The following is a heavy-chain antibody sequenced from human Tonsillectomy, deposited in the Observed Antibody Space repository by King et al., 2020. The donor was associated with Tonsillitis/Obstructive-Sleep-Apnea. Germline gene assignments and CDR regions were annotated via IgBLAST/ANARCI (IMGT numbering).Heavy chain of an antibody. CDR2: IYYSGST. V-gene: IGHV4-39*07. CDR1: GGSISNTNYF. Sequence: QLVESGPGLVKPSETLSLTCAVSGGSISNTNYFWGWIRQPPGKGLEWIGGIYYSGSTDYNPSLKSRVTMSVDTSKNQFSLRLRSVTAADTAVYYCARTTLTIYYFDYLGQGTLVTVSS. J-gene: IGHJ4*02. D-gene: IGHD4-17*01. CDR3: ARTTLTIYYFDY.